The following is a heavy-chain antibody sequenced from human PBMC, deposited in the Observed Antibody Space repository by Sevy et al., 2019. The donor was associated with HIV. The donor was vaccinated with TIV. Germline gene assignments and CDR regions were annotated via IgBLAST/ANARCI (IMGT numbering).Heavy chain of an antibody. CDR3: ARERGSSEFGYSFDY. CDR1: GGSISSYS. J-gene: IGHJ4*02. CDR2: MYYSGTT. V-gene: IGHV4-59*13. D-gene: IGHD6-6*01. Sequence: SETLSLTCTVSGGSISSYSWSWIRQPPGKGLEWIGYMYYSGTTNYNPSLKSRVTISSDTSKNQFSLKLGSVTAADTAVYYCARERGSSEFGYSFDYWGQGTLVTVSS.